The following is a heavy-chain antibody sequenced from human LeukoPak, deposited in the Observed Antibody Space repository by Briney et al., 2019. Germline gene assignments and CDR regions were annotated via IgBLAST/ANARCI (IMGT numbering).Heavy chain of an antibody. CDR2: IYYSGST. Sequence: PSETLSLTCSVSGDSISRGGDYWTWIRQHPEKGLEWIGYIYYSGSTYYNPSLKSRVTISVDASKNQFSLKLSSVTAADTAVYYCARDLGGDNWFDPWGQGTLVTVSS. J-gene: IGHJ5*02. D-gene: IGHD2-21*01. V-gene: IGHV4-30-4*08. CDR1: GDSISRGGDY. CDR3: ARDLGGDNWFDP.